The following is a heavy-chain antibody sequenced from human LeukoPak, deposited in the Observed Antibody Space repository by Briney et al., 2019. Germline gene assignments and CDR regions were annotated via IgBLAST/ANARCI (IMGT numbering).Heavy chain of an antibody. CDR1: GYTFTSYY. V-gene: IGHV1-46*01. J-gene: IGHJ4*02. D-gene: IGHD3-22*01. CDR3: ARGSYYYDSSGYYTGDY. Sequence: ASVKVSCKASGYTFTSYYMHWVRQAPGQGLEWMGIINPSGGSTSYAQKFQGRVTMTRDTSTSTVYKELSSLRSEDTAVYYCARGSYYYDSSGYYTGDYWGQGTLVTVSS. CDR2: INPSGGST.